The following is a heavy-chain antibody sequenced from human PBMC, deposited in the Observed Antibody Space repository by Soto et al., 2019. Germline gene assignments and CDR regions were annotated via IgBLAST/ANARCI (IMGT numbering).Heavy chain of an antibody. D-gene: IGHD6-13*01. J-gene: IGHJ5*02. CDR2: IKPSGGST. CDR1: GYTFTNCY. Sequence: ASVNVSCKPSGYTFTNCYIHWGRQAPGQGLEWMGIIKPSGGSTSYAQKFQGRVTMTRDTSTSTVYMELSSLRSEDTAVYYCARGGYSSSRDPFDPWGQGTLVTVPS. V-gene: IGHV1-46*01. CDR3: ARGGYSSSRDPFDP.